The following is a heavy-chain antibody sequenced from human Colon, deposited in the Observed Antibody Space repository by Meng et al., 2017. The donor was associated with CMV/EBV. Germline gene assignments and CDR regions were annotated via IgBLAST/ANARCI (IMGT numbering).Heavy chain of an antibody. CDR2: FSTYTGNT. CDR1: GYTISNYG. D-gene: IGHD1-7*01. Sequence: ASVKVSCKASGYTISNYGISWVRQAPGQGLEWMGCFSTYTGNTIYAQKLQGRVTMTTDTATNTAYMEPRSLRSDDTAVYYCVRGAWNSRGCFDHWGQGALVTVSS. V-gene: IGHV1-18*01. CDR3: VRGAWNSRGCFDH. J-gene: IGHJ4*02.